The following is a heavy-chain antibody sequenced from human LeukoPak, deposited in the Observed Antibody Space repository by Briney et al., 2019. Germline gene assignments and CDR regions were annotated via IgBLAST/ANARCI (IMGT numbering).Heavy chain of an antibody. D-gene: IGHD6-13*01. Sequence: GGSLRLSCAASGFTFSSYAMSRVRQAPGKGLEWVSAISGSGGSTYYADSVKGRFTISRDNSKNTLYLQMNSLRAEDTAVYYCAKYKQQLVRTNYFDYWGQGTLVTVSS. CDR1: GFTFSSYA. V-gene: IGHV3-23*01. CDR2: ISGSGGST. CDR3: AKYKQQLVRTNYFDY. J-gene: IGHJ4*02.